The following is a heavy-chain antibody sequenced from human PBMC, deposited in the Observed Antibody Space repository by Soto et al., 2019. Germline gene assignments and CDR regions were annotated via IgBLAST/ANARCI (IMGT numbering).Heavy chain of an antibody. Sequence: GGSLRLSCAASGFTFSDYYMSWIRQAPGKGLEWVSYISSSGSTIYYADSVKGRFTISRDNAKNSLYLQMNSLRAEDTAVYYCAMTARPFWFDPWGQGTLVTVSS. D-gene: IGHD6-6*01. CDR2: ISSSGSTI. V-gene: IGHV3-11*01. CDR3: AMTARPFWFDP. CDR1: GFTFSDYY. J-gene: IGHJ5*02.